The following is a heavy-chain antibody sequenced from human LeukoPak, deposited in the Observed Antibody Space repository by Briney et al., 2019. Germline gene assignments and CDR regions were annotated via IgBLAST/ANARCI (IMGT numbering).Heavy chain of an antibody. Sequence: PGGSLRLSSAASGFTFSSYAMSWVPQAPGKGLEGGSAISGSGGSTYYADPVKGRFTISRDNSKNTLYMQMNSLRAEDAALYYCARYQLLFGSDSWFDPWGQGTLVTVSS. CDR2: ISGSGGST. D-gene: IGHD2-2*01. J-gene: IGHJ5*02. CDR1: GFTFSSYA. CDR3: ARYQLLFGSDSWFDP. V-gene: IGHV3-23*01.